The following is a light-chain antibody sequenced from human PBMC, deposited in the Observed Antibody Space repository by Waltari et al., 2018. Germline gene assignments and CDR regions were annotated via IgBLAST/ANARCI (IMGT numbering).Light chain of an antibody. Sequence: SVLTQPPSASGTPGQSVTIPCSGSLSNIGANFVYWYQQVPGTAPKILIYRNDQRPSGVPDRFSASKSGTSASLAISGLRSEDEADYFCAAWDDSLSGHFVFGTGTKVIV. CDR3: AAWDDSLSGHFV. CDR2: RND. J-gene: IGLJ1*01. CDR1: LSNIGANF. V-gene: IGLV1-47*01.